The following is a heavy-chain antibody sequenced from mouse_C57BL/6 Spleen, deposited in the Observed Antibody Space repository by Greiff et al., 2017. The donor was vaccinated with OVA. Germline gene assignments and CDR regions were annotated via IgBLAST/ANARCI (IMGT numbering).Heavy chain of an antibody. CDR2: IWGGGST. CDR1: GFSLTSYG. J-gene: IGHJ4*01. D-gene: IGHD2-2*01. CDR3: AKHDGDLYYRHDAMDY. V-gene: IGHV2-9*01. Sequence: VKLMESGPGLVAPSQSLSITCTVSGFSLTSYGVDWVRQPPGKGLEWLGVIWGGGSTNYNSALMSRLSISKDNSKSQVFLKMNSLQTDDTAMYSFAKHDGDLYYRHDAMDYWGQGTSVTVSS.